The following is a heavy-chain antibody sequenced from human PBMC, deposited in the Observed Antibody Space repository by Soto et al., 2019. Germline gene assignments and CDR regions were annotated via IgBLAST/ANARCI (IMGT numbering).Heavy chain of an antibody. CDR3: PRASPVFPDV. J-gene: IGHJ6*04. D-gene: IGHD3-3*01. CDR1: GGSISSGDYY. V-gene: IGHV4-30-4*01. Sequence: SETLSLTCTVSGGSISSGDYYWSWIRQPPGKGLEWIGYIYYSGSTYYNPSLKSQVTISVDTSKNQFSLKLSSVTAADTAVYYWPRASPVFPDVGGKGTTVTVSS. CDR2: IYYSGST.